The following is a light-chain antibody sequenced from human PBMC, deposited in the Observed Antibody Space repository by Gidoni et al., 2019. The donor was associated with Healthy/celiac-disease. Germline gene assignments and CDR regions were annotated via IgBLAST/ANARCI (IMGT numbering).Light chain of an antibody. CDR3: CSYAGSSTPVV. J-gene: IGLJ2*01. CDR2: EGN. V-gene: IGLV2-23*01. CDR1: SSDDGSYNL. Sequence: QYALTQPASVSGSPGQSITISCTGTSSDDGSYNLVSWYQQHPGKAPILMIYEGNKRPSGVSNRFSGSKSGNTASLTISGLQAEDEADYYCCSYAGSSTPVVFGGGTKLTVL.